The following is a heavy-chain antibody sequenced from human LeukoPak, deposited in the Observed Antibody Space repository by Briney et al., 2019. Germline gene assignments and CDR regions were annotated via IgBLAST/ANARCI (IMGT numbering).Heavy chain of an antibody. CDR1: GFTFSDYY. CDR3: AXXGIAAAGTYFGY. V-gene: IGHV3-11*01. Sequence: GGSLRLSCAASGFTFSDYYMSWIRQAPGKGLEWVSYISSSGSTIYYADSVKGRFTISRDNAKNSLYLQMNSLRAEDTALYYCAXXGIAAAGTYFGYWGQGTLVTVSS. D-gene: IGHD6-13*01. J-gene: IGHJ4*02. CDR2: ISSSGSTI.